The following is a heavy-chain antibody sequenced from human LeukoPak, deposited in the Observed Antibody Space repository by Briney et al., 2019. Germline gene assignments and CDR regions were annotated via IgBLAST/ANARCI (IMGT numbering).Heavy chain of an antibody. Sequence: SETLSLICTVSGGSISHYYWRWIRQPPGKGLEWIGYSSYSGSTKYNPSLKSRVTMSVDTSKSQFSLKLTSVTAADTAVYYCARSTCGGDCYNNPYHFDYWGQGTLVTVSS. V-gene: IGHV4-59*01. J-gene: IGHJ4*02. D-gene: IGHD2-21*02. CDR2: SSYSGST. CDR1: GGSISHYY. CDR3: ARSTCGGDCYNNPYHFDY.